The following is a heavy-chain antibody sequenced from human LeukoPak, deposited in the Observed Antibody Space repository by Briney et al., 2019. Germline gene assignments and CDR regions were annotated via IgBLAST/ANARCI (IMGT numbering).Heavy chain of an antibody. Sequence: GGSLRLSCAASGFTFSSYGMHWVRQAPGKGLEWVAVIWYDGSNKYYADSVKGRFTISRDNSKNTLYLQMNSLRAEDTAIYYCTRGRGSYSLDYWGRETLVTVSS. J-gene: IGHJ4*02. CDR3: TRGRGSYSLDY. CDR1: GFTFSSYG. D-gene: IGHD1-26*01. CDR2: IWYDGSNK. V-gene: IGHV3-33*01.